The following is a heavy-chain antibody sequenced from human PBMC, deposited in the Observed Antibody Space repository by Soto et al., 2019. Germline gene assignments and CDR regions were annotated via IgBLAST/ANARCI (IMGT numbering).Heavy chain of an antibody. CDR2: IYYGGST. V-gene: IGHV4-59*01. D-gene: IGHD3-3*01. CDR1: GGSISSYY. Sequence: SETLSLTCTVSGGSISSYYWSWIRQPPGKGLEWIGYIYYGGSTNYNPSLKSRVTISVDTSKNQFSLKLSSVTAADTAVYYCARDGPAGYYDFWSGSSYNWFDPWGQGTLVTVSS. CDR3: ARDGPAGYYDFWSGSSYNWFDP. J-gene: IGHJ5*02.